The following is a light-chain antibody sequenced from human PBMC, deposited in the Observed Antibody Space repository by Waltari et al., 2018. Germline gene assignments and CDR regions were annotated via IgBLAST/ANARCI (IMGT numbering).Light chain of an antibody. J-gene: IGKJ2*01. V-gene: IGKV1-5*03. CDR3: QQYNSYSPYT. CDR2: KAS. CDR1: QSISSR. Sequence: DIQMTQSPSTLSASVGDRVTITSRASQSISSRLAWYQQKPGKAPKLLIYKASSLESGVPSRFSGSGSGTEFTLTISSLQPDDFATYYCQQYNSYSPYTFGQGTKLEIK.